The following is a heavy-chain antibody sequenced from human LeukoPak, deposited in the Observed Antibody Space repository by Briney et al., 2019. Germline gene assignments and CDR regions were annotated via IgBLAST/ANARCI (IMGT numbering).Heavy chain of an antibody. CDR3: ARGKVVPAAIRAPFDY. J-gene: IGHJ4*02. V-gene: IGHV4-34*01. Sequence: PSETLSLTCTVSGGSISSYYWSWIRQPPGKGLEWIGEINHSGSTNYNPSLKSRVTISVDTSKNQFSLKLSSVTAADTAVYYCARGKVVPAAIRAPFDYWGQGTLVTVSS. D-gene: IGHD2-2*01. CDR2: INHSGST. CDR1: GGSISSYY.